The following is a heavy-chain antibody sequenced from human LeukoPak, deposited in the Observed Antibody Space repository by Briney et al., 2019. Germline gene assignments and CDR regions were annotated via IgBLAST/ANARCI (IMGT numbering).Heavy chain of an antibody. CDR2: IYPGDSDT. Sequence: GESLKVSCKGSGYSFTNYWIGWVRQIPGKGLEWMGIIYPGDSDTRYSPSFQGQVTISVDKSISTAYLQWSSLKASDTAMYYCAKWEGYYGSGISYYYMDVWGKGTTVTVSS. V-gene: IGHV5-51*01. CDR3: AKWEGYYGSGISYYYMDV. CDR1: GYSFTNYW. D-gene: IGHD3-10*01. J-gene: IGHJ6*03.